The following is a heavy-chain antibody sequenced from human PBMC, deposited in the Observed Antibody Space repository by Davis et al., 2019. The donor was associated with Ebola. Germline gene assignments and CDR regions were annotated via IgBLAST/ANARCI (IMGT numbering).Heavy chain of an antibody. CDR1: GGSISSSSYY. D-gene: IGHD6-13*01. CDR2: IYYSGST. CDR3: ARLGSSWYWNY. Sequence: MPSETLSLTCTVSGGSISSSSYYWGWIRQPPGKGLEWIGSIYYSGSTYYNPSLKSRVTISVDTSKNQFSLKLSSVTAADTAVYYCARLGSSWYWNYWGQGTLVTVSS. J-gene: IGHJ4*02. V-gene: IGHV4-39*01.